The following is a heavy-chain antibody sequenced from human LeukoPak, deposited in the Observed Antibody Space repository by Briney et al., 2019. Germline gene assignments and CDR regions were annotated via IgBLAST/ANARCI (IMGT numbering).Heavy chain of an antibody. D-gene: IGHD4-17*01. J-gene: IGHJ4*02. CDR3: ARTDYGDYHRHDY. CDR2: ISYDGSNK. Sequence: PGGSLRLSCAASGFTFSSYAMHWLRQAPGKGLEWVAVISYDGSNKYYADSVKGRFTISRDNSKNTLYLQMNSLRAEDTAVYYCARTDYGDYHRHDYWGQGTLVTVSS. V-gene: IGHV3-30-3*01. CDR1: GFTFSSYA.